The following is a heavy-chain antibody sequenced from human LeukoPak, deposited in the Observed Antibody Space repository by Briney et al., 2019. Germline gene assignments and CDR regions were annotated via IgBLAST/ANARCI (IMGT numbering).Heavy chain of an antibody. CDR2: INHSGST. D-gene: IGHD4-17*01. CDR1: GGSFSGYY. Sequence: SETLSLTCAVYGGSFSGYYWSWIRQPPGKGLEWIGEINHSGSTNYNPSLKSRVTISVDTSKNQFSLKLSSVTAADTAMYYCARANDYGRKGLDYWGQGTLVTVSS. CDR3: ARANDYGRKGLDY. V-gene: IGHV4-34*01. J-gene: IGHJ4*02.